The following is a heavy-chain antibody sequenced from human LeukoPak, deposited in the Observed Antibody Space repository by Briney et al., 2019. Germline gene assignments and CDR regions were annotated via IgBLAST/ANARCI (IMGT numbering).Heavy chain of an antibody. J-gene: IGHJ4*02. D-gene: IGHD5-24*01. CDR2: ISTSSSYI. V-gene: IGHV3-21*01. Sequence: MAGGSLRLSCAASGFTFGSYSMNWVRQAPGKGLEWVSSISTSSSYIYYVDSVKGRFTISRDNARNSLYLQMNSLRAEDTAVYYCARDRWLQSQRYFDYWGQGMLVTVSS. CDR1: GFTFGSYS. CDR3: ARDRWLQSQRYFDY.